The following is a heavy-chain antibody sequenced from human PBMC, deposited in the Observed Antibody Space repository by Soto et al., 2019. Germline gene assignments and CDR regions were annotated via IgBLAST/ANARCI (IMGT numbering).Heavy chain of an antibody. Sequence: PSETLSLTCAVSGGSISSSNWWSWVRQPPGKGLEWIGEIYHSGSTNYNPSLKSRVTISVDKSKNQFSLKLSSVTAADTAVYYWARVGSRSPPYYYYYGMDVWGQGTTVTVSS. J-gene: IGHJ6*02. D-gene: IGHD6-6*01. CDR3: ARVGSRSPPYYYYYGMDV. V-gene: IGHV4-4*02. CDR2: IYHSGST. CDR1: GGSISSSNW.